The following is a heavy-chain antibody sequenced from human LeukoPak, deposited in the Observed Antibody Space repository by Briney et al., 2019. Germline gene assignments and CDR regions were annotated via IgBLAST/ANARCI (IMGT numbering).Heavy chain of an antibody. V-gene: IGHV4-39*01. CDR2: ITYSGST. D-gene: IGHD1-26*01. Sequence: PSETLSLTCSVSGGSISSSTYYWAWIRQSPGKGLEWIGSITYSGSTYYNPSLESRVTISVDTSKNQFSLRLISVTAVDTAVYYCARQGVGATDCWGQGTLVTVSS. J-gene: IGHJ4*02. CDR3: ARQGVGATDC. CDR1: GGSISSSTYY.